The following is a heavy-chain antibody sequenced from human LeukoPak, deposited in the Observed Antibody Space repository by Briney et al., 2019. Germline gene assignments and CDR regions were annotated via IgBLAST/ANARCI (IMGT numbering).Heavy chain of an antibody. V-gene: IGHV3-53*01. D-gene: IGHD3-10*01. J-gene: IGHJ2*01. CDR1: GFTVSTKY. Sequence: GGSLRLSCAASGFTVSTKYMNWVRQAPGKGLEWVSILYSGSDTYYANSVKGRVTISRDSSKNILFLQMNDLRAEDTAVYYCARVGDHFHWYLDLWGRGTLVTVSS. CDR3: ARVGDHFHWYLDL. CDR2: LYSGSDT.